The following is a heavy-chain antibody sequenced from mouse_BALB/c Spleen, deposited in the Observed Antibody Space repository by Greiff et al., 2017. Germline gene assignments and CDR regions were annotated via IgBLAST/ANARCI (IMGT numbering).Heavy chain of an antibody. CDR3: ASPGTRAMDY. CDR1: GYTFTSYY. Sequence: VQLQQSGAELVKPGASVKLSCKASGYTFTSYYMYWVKQRPGQGLEWIGEINPSNGGTNFNEKFKSKATLTVDKSSSTAYMQLSSLTSEDSAVYYCASPGTRAMDYWGQGTSVTVSS. CDR2: INPSNGGT. V-gene: IGHV1S81*02. D-gene: IGHD4-1*01. J-gene: IGHJ4*01.